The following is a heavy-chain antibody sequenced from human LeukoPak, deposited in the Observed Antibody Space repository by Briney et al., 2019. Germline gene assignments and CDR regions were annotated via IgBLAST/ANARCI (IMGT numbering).Heavy chain of an antibody. J-gene: IGHJ3*02. CDR1: GGTFSSYA. Sequence: ASVKVSCKASGGTFSSYAISWVRQAPGQGLEWMGRIIPILGIANYALKFQGRVTITADKSTSTAYMELSSLRSEDTAVYYCARARGVATIGYNDAFDIWGQGTMVTVSS. CDR2: IIPILGIA. D-gene: IGHD5-12*01. V-gene: IGHV1-69*04. CDR3: ARARGVATIGYNDAFDI.